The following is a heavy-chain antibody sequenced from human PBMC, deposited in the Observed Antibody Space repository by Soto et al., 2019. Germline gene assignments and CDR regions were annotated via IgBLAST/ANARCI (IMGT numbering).Heavy chain of an antibody. CDR1: GGTFSSYR. D-gene: IGHD6-13*01. CDR2: IVPIRRTA. Sequence: GASVKVSCKASGGTFSSYRINWVRQAPGRGLEWVGGIVPIRRTADYAQTFQGRVIITADESARTSYMELRSLRSQDTAVYYCVRDSGAKLSSSWGQGTLVTVSS. J-gene: IGHJ4*02. V-gene: IGHV1-69*13. CDR3: VRDSGAKLSSS.